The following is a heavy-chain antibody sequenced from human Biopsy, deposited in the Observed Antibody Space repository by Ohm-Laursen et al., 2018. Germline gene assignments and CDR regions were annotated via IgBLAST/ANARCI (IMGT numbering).Heavy chain of an antibody. CDR1: GFTFNKHA. V-gene: IGHV3-33*01. CDR2: IWYDGSNK. Sequence: SSLRLSCAASGFTFNKHAMNWVRQAPGKGLEWVAVIWYDGSNKYYGDSVQGRFTISRDNSKNTVYLQMNSLRAEDAAIYYCARDSTKNTVTTADYWGQGTLVTVSS. J-gene: IGHJ4*02. CDR3: ARDSTKNTVTTADY. D-gene: IGHD4-11*01.